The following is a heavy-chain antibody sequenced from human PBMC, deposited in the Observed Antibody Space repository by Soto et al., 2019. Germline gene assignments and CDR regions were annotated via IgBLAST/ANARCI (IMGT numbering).Heavy chain of an antibody. CDR1: GYTFTNYA. CDR3: ARQSNTAMVRFYWFDP. D-gene: IGHD5-18*01. Sequence: ASVKVSCKASGYTFTNYAMQWVRQAPGQRLEWMGWINAGNGHTKYSQNFQGRITITRDTSASTAYMELSSLISEDTAVYYCARQSNTAMVRFYWFDPWGQGTLVTVSS. V-gene: IGHV1-3*01. CDR2: INAGNGHT. J-gene: IGHJ5*02.